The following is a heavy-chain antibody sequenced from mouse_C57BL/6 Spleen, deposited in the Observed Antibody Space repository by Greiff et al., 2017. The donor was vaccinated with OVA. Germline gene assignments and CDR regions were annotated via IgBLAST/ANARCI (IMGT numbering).Heavy chain of an antibody. CDR1: GFTFSSYT. V-gene: IGHV5-9*01. CDR3: ARLTGTYFDY. D-gene: IGHD4-1*01. J-gene: IGHJ2*01. Sequence: EVKLEESGGGLVKPGGSLKLSCAASGFTFSSYTMSWVRQTPEKRLEWVATISGGGGNTYYPDSVKGRFTISRDNAKNTLYLQMSSLRSEDTALYYCARLTGTYFDYWGQGTTLTVSS. CDR2: ISGGGGNT.